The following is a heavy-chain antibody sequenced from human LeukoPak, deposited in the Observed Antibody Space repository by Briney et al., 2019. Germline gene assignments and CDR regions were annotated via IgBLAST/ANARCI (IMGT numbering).Heavy chain of an antibody. CDR2: IWYDGSNK. CDR1: GFTFSSYG. D-gene: IGHD3-3*01. V-gene: IGHV3-33*01. Sequence: AGGSLRLSCAASGFTFSSYGMHWVRQAPGKGLEWVAVIWYDGSNKYYADSVKVRFTISRDNSENTLYLQMNSLRAEDTAVYYCARDGGVDAFYIWGQGTMVTVSS. CDR3: ARDGGVDAFYI. J-gene: IGHJ3*02.